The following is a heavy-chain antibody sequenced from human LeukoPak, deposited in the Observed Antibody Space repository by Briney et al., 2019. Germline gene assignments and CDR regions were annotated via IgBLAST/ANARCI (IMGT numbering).Heavy chain of an antibody. V-gene: IGHV4-59*08. Sequence: SEALSLTCTVSGGSSSNYYWNWIRQPPGKGLEWIGYIHYSGITNYNPSLKSRVTMSVDTSKNQFSLKLSSVTAADTAVYYCAAAYYNWFDPWGQGTLVTVS. CDR1: GGSSSNYY. D-gene: IGHD6-13*01. CDR2: IHYSGIT. J-gene: IGHJ5*02. CDR3: AAAYYNWFDP.